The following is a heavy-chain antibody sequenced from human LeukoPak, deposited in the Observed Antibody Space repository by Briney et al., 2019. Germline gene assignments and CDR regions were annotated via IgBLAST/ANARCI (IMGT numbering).Heavy chain of an antibody. J-gene: IGHJ4*02. Sequence: SVKVSCKASGGTFSSYAISWVRQAPGQGLEWMGGIIPIFGTANYAQKFQGRVTIIADESTSTAYMELSSLRSEDTAVYYCARGDDYVWGSYRYFDYWGQGTLVTVSS. V-gene: IGHV1-69*01. CDR1: GGTFSSYA. CDR2: IIPIFGTA. CDR3: ARGDDYVWGSYRYFDY. D-gene: IGHD3-16*02.